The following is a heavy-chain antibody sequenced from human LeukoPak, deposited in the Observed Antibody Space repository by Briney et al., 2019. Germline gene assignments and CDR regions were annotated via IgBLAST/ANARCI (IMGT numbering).Heavy chain of an antibody. CDR2: ISSSSSYI. CDR1: GFTFSSYS. V-gene: IGHV3-21*01. Sequence: AGGSLRLSCAASGFTFSSYSMNWVRQAPGKGLEWVSSISSSSSYIYYADSVKGRFTISRDNAKNSLYLQMNSLRAEDTAVYYCARVVTMVREVIHYYCMDVWGKGTSVTVSS. J-gene: IGHJ6*03. CDR3: ARVVTMVREVIHYYCMDV. D-gene: IGHD3-10*01.